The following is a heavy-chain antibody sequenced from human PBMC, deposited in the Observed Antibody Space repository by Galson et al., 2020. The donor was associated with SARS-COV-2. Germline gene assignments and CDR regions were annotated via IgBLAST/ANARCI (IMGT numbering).Heavy chain of an antibody. Sequence: LSLTCAASGFTFSSFAMNWVRQAPGKGLEWVASISSRGFIYYADSVKGRFTISRDNAKNSLHLQMSSLRVDDTAVFYCARGLTGSGSYLTHWGQGTLVTVSS. V-gene: IGHV3-21*01. D-gene: IGHD3-10*01. CDR3: ARGLTGSGSYLTH. CDR2: ISSRGFI. CDR1: GFTFSSFA. J-gene: IGHJ4*02.